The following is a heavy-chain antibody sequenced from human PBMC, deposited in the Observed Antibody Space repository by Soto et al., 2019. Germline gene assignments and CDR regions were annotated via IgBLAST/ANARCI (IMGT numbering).Heavy chain of an antibody. J-gene: IGHJ4*02. CDR2: IYHSGST. D-gene: IGHD6-19*01. CDR3: ARAGGLGAVAVDY. Sequence: QLQLQESGSGLVKPSQTMSLTCAVSGGSISSGGYSWSWIRQPPGKGLEWIGYIYHSGSTYYNPSLKSRVTISVDRSKNQFSLKLSSVTAADTAVYYCARAGGLGAVAVDYWGQGTLVTVSS. CDR1: GGSISSGGYS. V-gene: IGHV4-30-2*01.